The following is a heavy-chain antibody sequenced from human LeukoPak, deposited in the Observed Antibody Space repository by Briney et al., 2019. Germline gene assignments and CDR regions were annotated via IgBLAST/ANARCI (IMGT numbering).Heavy chain of an antibody. V-gene: IGHV3-30*03. CDR1: GFTFSNFG. Sequence: GGSLRLSCGASGFTFSNFGMHWVRQAPGKGLEWVAIISYDGSTKYYADSVKGRFSISRDNSKNTLYLQMNSLRVEDTAVYYCATPPTAYTSGSLGYWGQGTLVTVSS. CDR3: ATPPTAYTSGSLGY. D-gene: IGHD3-22*01. CDR2: ISYDGSTK. J-gene: IGHJ4*02.